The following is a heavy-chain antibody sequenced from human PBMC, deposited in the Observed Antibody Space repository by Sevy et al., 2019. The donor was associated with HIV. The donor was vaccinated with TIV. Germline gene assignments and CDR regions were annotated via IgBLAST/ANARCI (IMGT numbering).Heavy chain of an antibody. V-gene: IGHV3-33*08. D-gene: IGHD2-2*03. Sequence: GGSLRLSCAVSGLHFSGYAMHWVRQAPGKGLEWVAVIWNDGRNRYYADSVKGRFTISRDNSRKILYLQMNSLGSEDTGVYYCASDMDVGVTSVDYWGQGTLVTVSS. CDR3: ASDMDVGVTSVDY. CDR1: GLHFSGYA. J-gene: IGHJ4*02. CDR2: IWNDGRNR.